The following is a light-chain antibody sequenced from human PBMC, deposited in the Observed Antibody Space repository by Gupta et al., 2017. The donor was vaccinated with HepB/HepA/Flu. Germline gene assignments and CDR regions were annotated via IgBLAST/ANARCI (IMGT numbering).Light chain of an antibody. J-gene: IGKJ1*01. CDR3: HQYGSTPVT. CDR2: GTS. Sequence: EIVLTQSPGTLSLSPGETATLSCRASQNVSSNYLAWYQQNSGQAPGLLIYGTSNRTTGIPDRFSGSGSGTDFILASTRLGPEDFAVYYCHQYGSTPVTFGQGTRVEIK. V-gene: IGKV3-20*01. CDR1: QNVSSNY.